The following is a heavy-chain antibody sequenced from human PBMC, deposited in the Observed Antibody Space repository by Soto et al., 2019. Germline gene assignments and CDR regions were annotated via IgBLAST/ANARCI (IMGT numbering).Heavy chain of an antibody. Sequence: QVQLQESGPGLVKPSGTLSLTCAVSGDSIGNNNWWRWVRQPPGKGLEWIGEIHHSGKTNYNPSLKSRVSMSVEKSKNQFSLNLRSVTAADTAVYYCAHTIGAGSYVPYWGQGNLVTVSS. J-gene: IGHJ4*02. CDR1: GDSIGNNNW. CDR3: AHTIGAGSYVPY. D-gene: IGHD3-10*01. V-gene: IGHV4-4*02. CDR2: IHHSGKT.